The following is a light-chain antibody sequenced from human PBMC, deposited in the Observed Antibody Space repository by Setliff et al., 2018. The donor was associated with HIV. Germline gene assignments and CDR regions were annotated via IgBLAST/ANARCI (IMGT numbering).Light chain of an antibody. V-gene: IGLV1-40*01. J-gene: IGLJ1*01. CDR1: SSPIGAVYD. Sequence: SVLTQPPSVSGAPGQWVTISCTGSSSPIGAVYDVHWYQQFPGTAPKVLIYANSNRPSVVPDRFSGSKSGTSASLAITGLQAEDEADYFCQSFDSSLNGYVFGTGTRVTVL. CDR2: ANS. CDR3: QSFDSSLNGYV.